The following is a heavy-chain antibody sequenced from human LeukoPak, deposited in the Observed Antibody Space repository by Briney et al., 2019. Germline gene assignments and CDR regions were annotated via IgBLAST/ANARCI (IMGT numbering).Heavy chain of an antibody. V-gene: IGHV3-53*01. J-gene: IGHJ4*02. CDR3: ARVSYDSSGYYFDY. D-gene: IGHD3-22*01. CDR1: GFTVSSNY. Sequence: PGGSLRLSCAASGFTVSSNYMSWVGQAPGKGLEWVSVIYSGGSTYYADSVKGRFTISRDNSKNTLYLQMNSLRAEDTAVYYCARVSYDSSGYYFDYWGQGTLVTVSS. CDR2: IYSGGST.